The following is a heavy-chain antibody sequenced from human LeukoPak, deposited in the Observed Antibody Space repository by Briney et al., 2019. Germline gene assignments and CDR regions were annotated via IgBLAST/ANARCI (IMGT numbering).Heavy chain of an antibody. V-gene: IGHV4-59*11. D-gene: IGHD5-18*01. CDR3: ATIKRGNIFGYFNF. CDR2: MLDTVTT. J-gene: IGHJ4*02. CDR1: GASMNTHY. Sequence: SETLSLTCAVSGASMNTHYWSWIRQPPGKGLEWIGYMLDTVTTKDNPSLKSRFTLSADTSKNQFSLRLTSVTAADTAVYYCATIKRGNIFGYFNFWGQGIPVTVSS.